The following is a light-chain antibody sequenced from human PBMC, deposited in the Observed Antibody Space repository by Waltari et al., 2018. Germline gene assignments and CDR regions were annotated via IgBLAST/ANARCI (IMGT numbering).Light chain of an antibody. J-gene: IGKJ2*01. CDR3: QQYNHWPYT. V-gene: IGKV3-15*01. CDR2: GAS. CDR1: QSITSK. Sequence: EIVLTQSPVTLSVSPGERATLSCSASQSITSKLDWYQAKPGQAPRLLIYGASTMATGIPARFSASGSATYFTLTITSLQSEDFAVYYCQQYNHWPYTFGQGTKLEIK.